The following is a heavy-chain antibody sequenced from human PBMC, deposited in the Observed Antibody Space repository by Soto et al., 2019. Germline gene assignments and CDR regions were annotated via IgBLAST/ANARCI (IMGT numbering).Heavy chain of an antibody. Sequence: PSETLSLTCTVSGGSISGYYWSWIRQPPGKGLEWIGYMYNTGSTVYNPSFKSRITISVDTSKNQFSLKLNSVTAADTAVYYCARHGYSRYDWEHNWFDPWGQGTLVTVSS. CDR1: GGSISGYY. J-gene: IGHJ5*02. CDR2: MYNTGST. CDR3: ARHGYSRYDWEHNWFDP. D-gene: IGHD5-12*01. V-gene: IGHV4-59*01.